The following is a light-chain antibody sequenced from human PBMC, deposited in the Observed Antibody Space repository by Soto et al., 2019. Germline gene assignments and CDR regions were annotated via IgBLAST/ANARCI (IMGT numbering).Light chain of an antibody. V-gene: IGKV1-16*01. J-gene: IGKJ1*01. CDR1: QGISTY. Sequence: DIQMTQSPSSLSASFGDIVTITCRASQGISTYLGRYQQEPGKVPKSLIYSASSLQSGVPSRFSASGSGTEFTLTISDMQPDDFATYYCQQYYRYPWMFGQGTKVDIK. CDR3: QQYYRYPWM. CDR2: SAS.